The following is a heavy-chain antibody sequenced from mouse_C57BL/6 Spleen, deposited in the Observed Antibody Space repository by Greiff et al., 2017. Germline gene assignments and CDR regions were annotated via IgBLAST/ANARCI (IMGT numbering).Heavy chain of an antibody. CDR3: ARAYGNYEGVDY. J-gene: IGHJ2*01. CDR2: IYPGDGDT. D-gene: IGHD2-10*02. Sequence: VKLQESGPELVKPGASVKISCKASGYAFSSSWMNWVKQRPGKGLEWIGRIYPGDGDTNYNGKFKGKATLTADKSSSTAYMQLSSLTSEDSAVYFCARAYGNYEGVDYWGQGTTLTVSS. CDR1: GYAFSSSW. V-gene: IGHV1-82*01.